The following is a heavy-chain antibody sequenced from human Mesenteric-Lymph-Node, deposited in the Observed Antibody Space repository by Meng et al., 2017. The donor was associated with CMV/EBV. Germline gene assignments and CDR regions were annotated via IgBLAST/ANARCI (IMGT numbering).Heavy chain of an antibody. J-gene: IGHJ4*02. Sequence: GESLKISCAASGFTFGKFVMYWVRQAPGKGLEWVASISSSSLSTYYTDSVKGRFTISRDNSRNTLYLEMNSLSAEDTAVYYCAKSQFGSSSLVDYWDQGTLVTVSS. CDR1: GFTFGKFV. CDR3: AKSQFGSSSLVDY. V-gene: IGHV3-23*01. D-gene: IGHD6-6*01. CDR2: ISSSSLST.